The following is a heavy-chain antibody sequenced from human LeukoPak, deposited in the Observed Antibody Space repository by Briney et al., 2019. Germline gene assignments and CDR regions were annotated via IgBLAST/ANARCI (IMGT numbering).Heavy chain of an antibody. J-gene: IGHJ2*01. D-gene: IGHD4-17*01. Sequence: SVKVSCKASGGTFSSYAISWVRQAPGQGLEWMGGIIPIFGTANYAQKFQGRVTITADESTSTAYMELSSLRSEDTAVYYCARDRRFGDYVSYWYFDLWGRGTLVTVSS. CDR1: GGTFSSYA. CDR2: IIPIFGTA. CDR3: ARDRRFGDYVSYWYFDL. V-gene: IGHV1-69*13.